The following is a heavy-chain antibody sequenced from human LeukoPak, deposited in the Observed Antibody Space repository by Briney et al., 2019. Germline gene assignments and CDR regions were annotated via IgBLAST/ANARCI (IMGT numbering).Heavy chain of an antibody. Sequence: SETLSLTCTVSGGSISSYYWSWIRQPPGKGLEWIGYIYYSGSTNYNPSLKSRVTISVDTSKNQFSLKLSSVTAADTAVYYCARVIGYGDYHFDYWGQGTLVTVSS. V-gene: IGHV4-59*01. CDR3: ARVIGYGDYHFDY. CDR1: GGSISSYY. J-gene: IGHJ4*02. CDR2: IYYSGST. D-gene: IGHD4-17*01.